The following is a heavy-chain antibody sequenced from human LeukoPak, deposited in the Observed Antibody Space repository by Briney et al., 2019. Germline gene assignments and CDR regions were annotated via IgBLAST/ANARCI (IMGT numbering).Heavy chain of an antibody. V-gene: IGHV3-48*02. CDR2: IYSSDTT. CDR1: GSTFSGYA. J-gene: IGHJ3*02. Sequence: PGGSLRLSCAASGSTFSGYAMNWVRQAPGKGLEWVSHIYSSDTTYADSVKGRFTISRDNAKNSLYLQMNSLRDEDTAVYYCARDLHYAFDIWGQGTMVTASS. CDR3: ARDLHYAFDI. D-gene: IGHD3-10*01.